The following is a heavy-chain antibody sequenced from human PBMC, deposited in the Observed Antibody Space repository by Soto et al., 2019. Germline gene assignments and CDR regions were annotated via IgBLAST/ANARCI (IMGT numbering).Heavy chain of an antibody. CDR1: GFTFSTYA. J-gene: IGHJ6*02. CDR3: VKGGAGVYYYYGMDV. V-gene: IGHV3-64D*08. CDR2: ISGDGGST. D-gene: IGHD3-10*01. Sequence: GGSLRLSCSASGFTFSTYAMHWVRQAPGQGLEYVSGISGDGGSTYSADSVKGRFTISRDNSKNTLYLQMSSLRAEDTAVYYCVKGGAGVYYYYGMDVWGQGTTVTVSS.